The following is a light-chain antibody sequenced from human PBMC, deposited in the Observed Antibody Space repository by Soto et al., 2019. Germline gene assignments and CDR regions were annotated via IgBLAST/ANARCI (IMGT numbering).Light chain of an antibody. CDR2: GAS. CDR1: QSVSSSY. V-gene: IGKV3-20*01. J-gene: IGKJ1*01. CDR3: QQYGSSLWT. Sequence: EIVLTQSPGTLSLSPGERATLSCRARQSVSSSYLAWYQQKPGQAPRHLIYGASSRATCIPDRFSGSGSGTAVTHTISRLEPEDFTVYYCQQYGSSLWTFGQGTKVAIK.